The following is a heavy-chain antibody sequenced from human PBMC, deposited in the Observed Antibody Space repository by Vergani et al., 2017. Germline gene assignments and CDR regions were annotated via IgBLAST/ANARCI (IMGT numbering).Heavy chain of an antibody. CDR3: ARAVARNAPGDY. D-gene: IGHD6-19*01. J-gene: IGHJ4*02. V-gene: IGHV1-69*04. CDR2: IIPILGIA. Sequence: QVQLVQSGAEVKKPGSSVKVSCKASGGTFSSYAISWVRQAPGQGLEWMGRIIPILGIANYAQKLQGRVTMTTDTSTSTAYMELRSLRSDDTAVYYCARAVARNAPGDYWGQGTLVTVSS. CDR1: GGTFSSYA.